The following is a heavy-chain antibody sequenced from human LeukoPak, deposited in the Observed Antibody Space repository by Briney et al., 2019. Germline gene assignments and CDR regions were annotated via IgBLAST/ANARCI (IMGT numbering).Heavy chain of an antibody. J-gene: IGHJ6*02. CDR1: GFGFSTSW. V-gene: IGHV3-7*01. CDR2: IKQDGSEK. Sequence: GGSLRLSCAVSGFGFSTSWMSWVRQAPGKGLEWVANIKQDGSEKYYVDSVKGRFTISRDNAKNSVYLQMNSLRDEDTAVYYCTSLSNSYGMDVWGQGTTATVSS. D-gene: IGHD2/OR15-2a*01. CDR3: TSLSNSYGMDV.